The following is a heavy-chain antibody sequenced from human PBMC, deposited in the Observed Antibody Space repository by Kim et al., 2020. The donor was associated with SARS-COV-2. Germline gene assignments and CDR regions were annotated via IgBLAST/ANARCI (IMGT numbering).Heavy chain of an antibody. Sequence: ASVKVSCKASGYTFTSYAMNWVRQAPGQGLEWMGWINTNTGNPTYAQGFTGRFVFSLDTSVSTAYLQISSLKAEETTVYYCARDRITMVRGVSYAFDIWGQGRMVTVSS. J-gene: IGHJ3*02. CDR3: ARDRITMVRGVSYAFDI. CDR1: GYTFTSYA. CDR2: INTNTGNP. V-gene: IGHV7-4-1*02. D-gene: IGHD3-10*01.